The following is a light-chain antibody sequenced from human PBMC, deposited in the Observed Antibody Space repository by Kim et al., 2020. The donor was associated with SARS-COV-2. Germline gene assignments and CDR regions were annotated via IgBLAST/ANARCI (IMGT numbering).Light chain of an antibody. J-gene: IGKJ1*01. CDR2: WAS. Sequence: ATINCKSSQHVLYSSNNQNYLTWYQQKPGQPTKLLIYWASTRESGVPDRFSGSGSGTDFTLTISSLQAEDVAVYYCQQYYSTPVTFGQGTKVEIK. CDR1: QHVLYSSNNQNY. CDR3: QQYYSTPVT. V-gene: IGKV4-1*01.